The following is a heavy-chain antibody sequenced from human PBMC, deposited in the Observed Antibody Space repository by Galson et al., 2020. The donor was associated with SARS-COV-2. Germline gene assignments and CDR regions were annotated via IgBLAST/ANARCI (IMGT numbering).Heavy chain of an antibody. D-gene: IGHD2-8*02. CDR3: ARDASWWDSLKKPLDY. Sequence: GGSLRLSVAASEFTFISYWMSWVRKAPGKGLEGLANIKQDGIENYYVDSVKGGFTISRDNAKNSLYLQINSLRAEDTAVYYCARDASWWDSLKKPLDYWGQGTLVTVSS. CDR1: EFTFISYW. J-gene: IGHJ4*02. CDR2: IKQDGIEN. V-gene: IGHV3-7*05.